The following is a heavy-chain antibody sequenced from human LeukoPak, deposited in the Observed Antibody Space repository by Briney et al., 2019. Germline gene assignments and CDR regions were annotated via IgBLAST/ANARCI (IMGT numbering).Heavy chain of an antibody. Sequence: SETLSLTRAVYGGSFSGYYWSWIRQPPGKGLEWIGEINHSGSTNYNPSLKSRVTISVDTSKNQFSLKLCSVTAADTAVYYCARGRCSGGSCYLGYFQHWGQGTLVTVSS. CDR1: GGSFSGYY. CDR3: ARGRCSGGSCYLGYFQH. V-gene: IGHV4-34*01. J-gene: IGHJ1*01. D-gene: IGHD2-15*01. CDR2: INHSGST.